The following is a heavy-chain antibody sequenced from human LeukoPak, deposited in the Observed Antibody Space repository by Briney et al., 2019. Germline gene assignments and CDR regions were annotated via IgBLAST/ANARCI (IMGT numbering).Heavy chain of an antibody. D-gene: IGHD6-13*01. V-gene: IGHV3-33*01. CDR2: IWYDGSDK. CDR3: TREPHQIASFDY. Sequence: GGSLRLSCAASGFTFSSYVMHWVRQAPGKGLEWVAGIWYDGSDKYYGDSVKGRFTISRDNSKNTLYLQMNGLRAEDTAVYYCTREPHQIASFDYWGQGTLVTVSS. CDR1: GFTFSSYV. J-gene: IGHJ4*02.